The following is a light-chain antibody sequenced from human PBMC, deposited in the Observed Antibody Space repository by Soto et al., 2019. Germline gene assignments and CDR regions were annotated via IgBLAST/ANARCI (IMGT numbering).Light chain of an antibody. J-gene: IGKJ4*01. V-gene: IGKV1-39*01. CDR1: QSIGNY. CDR2: VAS. Sequence: DIQMIQSPSSLSASVGDRVTITCRASQSIGNYLSRYQQKPGKAPKLLINVASTLQSGVPSRFSGSGAGTDFTLAISRLQPEDFATYYCQQSSSTPQTFGGGTRVEIK. CDR3: QQSSSTPQT.